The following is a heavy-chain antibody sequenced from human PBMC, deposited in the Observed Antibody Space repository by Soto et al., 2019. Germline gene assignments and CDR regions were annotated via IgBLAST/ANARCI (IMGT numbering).Heavy chain of an antibody. V-gene: IGHV3-7*01. CDR2: IKQDGSEK. Sequence: GGSLRLSCAASGFTFSSYWMSWVRQAPGKGLEWVANIKQDGSEKYYVDSVKGRFTISRDNAKNSLYLQMNSLRAEDTAVYYCARDGPLGSYYDFWSGYPSYFDYWGQGTLVTVSS. CDR1: GFTFSSYW. CDR3: ARDGPLGSYYDFWSGYPSYFDY. J-gene: IGHJ4*02. D-gene: IGHD3-3*01.